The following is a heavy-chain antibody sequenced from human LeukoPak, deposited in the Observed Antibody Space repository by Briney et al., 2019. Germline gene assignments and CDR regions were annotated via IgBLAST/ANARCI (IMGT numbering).Heavy chain of an antibody. J-gene: IGHJ3*02. CDR1: GGSVSSGSYY. Sequence: SQTLSLTCTVSGGSVSSGSYYWSWIRQPPGKGLEWIGYIYYSGSTNYNPSLKSRVTISVDTSKNQFSLKLSSVTAADTAVYYCARSGWHPDAFDIWGQGTMVTVSS. V-gene: IGHV4-61*01. CDR3: ARSGWHPDAFDI. D-gene: IGHD6-19*01. CDR2: IYYSGST.